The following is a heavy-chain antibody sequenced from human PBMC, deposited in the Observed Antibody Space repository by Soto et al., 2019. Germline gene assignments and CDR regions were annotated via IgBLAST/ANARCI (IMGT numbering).Heavy chain of an antibody. CDR1: GFTFSSYA. Sequence: EVQLLESGGGLVQPGGSLRLSCAASGFTFSSYAMSWVRQAPGKGLEWVSAISGSGGSTYYADSVKGRFTISRDNSKNTLYLQMNSLRAEDTAVYYCAKDLGSYGDYYYGMDVWGQGTTVTVSS. D-gene: IGHD5-18*01. CDR3: AKDLGSYGDYYYGMDV. J-gene: IGHJ6*02. V-gene: IGHV3-23*01. CDR2: ISGSGGST.